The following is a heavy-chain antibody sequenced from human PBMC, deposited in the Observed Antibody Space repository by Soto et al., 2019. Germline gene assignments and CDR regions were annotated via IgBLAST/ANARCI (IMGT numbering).Heavy chain of an antibody. CDR2: IYFNGNT. Sequence: SETLSLTCTVSADSFSKYYWTWIRQPPGGGLEWIGYIYFNGNTNFNPSLKGRVTISRVTSKKLIALDLSSESAADTAVYYCASVTFGGVVLAHWGQGTLVTVSS. CDR1: ADSFSKYY. J-gene: IGHJ4*02. D-gene: IGHD3-16*01. CDR3: ASVTFGGVVLAH. V-gene: IGHV4-59*01.